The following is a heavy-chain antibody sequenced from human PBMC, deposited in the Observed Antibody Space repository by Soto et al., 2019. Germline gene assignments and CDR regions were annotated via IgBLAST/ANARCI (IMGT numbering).Heavy chain of an antibody. D-gene: IGHD3-22*01. CDR3: AKVPSSYYDSSGSPAY. V-gene: IGHV3-30*04. CDR1: GFTFSSYA. CDR2: VSYDGSNK. Sequence: GGSLRLSCAASGFTFSSYAMHWVRQAPGKGLEWVAVVSYDGSNKYYADSVKGRFTISRDNSKNTLYLQMNSLRAEDTAVYYCAKVPSSYYDSSGSPAYWGQGTQVTVSS. J-gene: IGHJ4*02.